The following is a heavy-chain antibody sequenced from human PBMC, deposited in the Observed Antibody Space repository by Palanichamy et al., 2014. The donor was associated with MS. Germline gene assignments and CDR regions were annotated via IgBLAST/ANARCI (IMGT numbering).Heavy chain of an antibody. CDR3: TRQTTAIYCDGGSCLFDY. V-gene: IGHV3-73*01. Sequence: ATAFAASVMGRFTISREDSKNTAFLQLNSLKTEDTAVYYCTRQTTAIYCDGGSCLFDYWGQGARVTVSS. CDR2: AT. D-gene: IGHD2-21*01. J-gene: IGHJ4*02.